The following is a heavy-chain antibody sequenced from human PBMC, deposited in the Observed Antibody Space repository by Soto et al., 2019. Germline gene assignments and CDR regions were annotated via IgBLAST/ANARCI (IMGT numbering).Heavy chain of an antibody. D-gene: IGHD3-16*01. J-gene: IGHJ4*02. CDR1: DFTFRNYW. CDR2: IKPDGSAT. V-gene: IGHV3-7*03. Sequence: QPGGSLRLSCATSDFTFRNYWMNWVRQAPGKGLEWVANIKPDGSATNYVDSVKGRFTISRDNVRNSVSLQMNSLRVEATAVYFCFGGNGGPQWGQGTLVTVSS. CDR3: FGGNGGPQ.